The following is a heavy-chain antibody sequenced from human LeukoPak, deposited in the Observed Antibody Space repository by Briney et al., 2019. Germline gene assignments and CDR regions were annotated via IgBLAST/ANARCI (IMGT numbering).Heavy chain of an antibody. V-gene: IGHV1-24*01. CDR2: FDPEDGET. CDR3: ATDLGFDRVHYKFPFDY. D-gene: IGHD1-1*01. Sequence: ASVKVSCKVSGYTLTELSMHWVRQAPGKGLEWMGGFDPEDGETIYAQKFQGRVTMTEDTSTDTAYMELSSLRSEDTAVYYCATDLGFDRVHYKFPFDYWGQGTLVTVSS. J-gene: IGHJ4*02. CDR1: GYTLTELS.